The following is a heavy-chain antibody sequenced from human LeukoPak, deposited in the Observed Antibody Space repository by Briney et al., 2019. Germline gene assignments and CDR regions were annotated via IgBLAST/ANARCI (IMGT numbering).Heavy chain of an antibody. D-gene: IGHD6-19*01. CDR2: VYHSGST. Sequence: SETLSLTCTISGGSISTYYWSWIRQPPGKGLEWIGYVYHSGSTNYNPSLKSRVTISVDTSKKQFSLRLSSVTAADTAVYYCARHTYNSGWYHFDYWGQGTLVTVSS. CDR3: ARHTYNSGWYHFDY. CDR1: GGSISTYY. V-gene: IGHV4-59*08. J-gene: IGHJ4*02.